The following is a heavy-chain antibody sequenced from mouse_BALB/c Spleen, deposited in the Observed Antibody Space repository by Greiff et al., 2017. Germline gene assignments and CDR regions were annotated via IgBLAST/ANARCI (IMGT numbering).Heavy chain of an antibody. D-gene: IGHD1-1*01. CDR1: GYTFTDYN. Sequence: VQLQQSGPELVKPGASVKISCKASGYTFTDYNMHWVKQSHGKSLEWIGYIYPYNGGTGYNQKFKSKATLTVDNSSSTAYMELRSLTSEDSAVYYCARPYYYGSSEAWFAYWGQGTLVTVSA. V-gene: IGHV1S29*02. CDR3: ARPYYYGSSEAWFAY. J-gene: IGHJ3*01. CDR2: IYPYNGGT.